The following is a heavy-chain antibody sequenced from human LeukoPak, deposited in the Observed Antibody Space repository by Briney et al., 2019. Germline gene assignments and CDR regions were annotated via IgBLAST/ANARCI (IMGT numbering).Heavy chain of an antibody. D-gene: IGHD3-16*02. CDR1: GFTFSSYA. Sequence: QPGGSLRLSCAASGFTFSSYAMHWVRQAPGKGLEWVAVISYDGSNKYYADSVKGRFIISRDNSKNTLYLQMNSLRPEDTAIYYCAGSYPLEGAALDYWGQGTLVTVSS. J-gene: IGHJ4*02. V-gene: IGHV3-30-3*01. CDR2: ISYDGSNK. CDR3: AGSYPLEGAALDY.